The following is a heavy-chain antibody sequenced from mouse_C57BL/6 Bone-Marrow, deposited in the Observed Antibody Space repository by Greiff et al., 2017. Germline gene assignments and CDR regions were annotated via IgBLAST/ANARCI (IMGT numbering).Heavy chain of an antibody. CDR3: ARARSCYYGSTDD. Sequence: QVQLQQSGAELVRPGTSVKLSCKASGYAFTNYLIGWVKQRPGQGLEWIGVINPGSGGTNYNEKFKGKATLTADKSSSTAYMELSSLTSEDSAVYFCARARSCYYGSTDDWGKGTTLTVSS. CDR1: GYAFTNYL. V-gene: IGHV1-54*01. J-gene: IGHJ2*01. D-gene: IGHD1-1*01. CDR2: INPGSGGT.